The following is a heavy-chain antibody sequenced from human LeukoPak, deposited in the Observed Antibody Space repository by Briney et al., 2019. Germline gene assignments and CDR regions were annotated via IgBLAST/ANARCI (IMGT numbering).Heavy chain of an antibody. J-gene: IGHJ4*02. CDR3: TRVGRGMALGFDY. CDR1: GFTFGDYA. V-gene: IGHV3-49*04. Sequence: PGGSLRLSCTASGFTFGDYAMSWVRQAPGKGLEWVGFISRKAYGGTTEYAASVKGRFTISREDSKSIAYLQMNSLRTEDTAVYYCTRVGRGMALGFDYWGQGTLVTVSS. CDR2: ISRKAYGGTT. D-gene: IGHD3-16*01.